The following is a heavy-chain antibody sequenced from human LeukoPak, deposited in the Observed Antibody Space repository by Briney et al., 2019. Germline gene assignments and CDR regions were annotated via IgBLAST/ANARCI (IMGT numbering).Heavy chain of an antibody. V-gene: IGHV3-48*03. D-gene: IGHD3-9*01. Sequence: PGGSLRLSCAATGVTFSSYEMNWVRQAPGKGLEGVSYISSSGTTMYYADSVKGRFTISRDNARNSLYLQMNSLKAEDTAIYYCEGYDILTGPEAFDIWGQGTVVTVSS. CDR1: GVTFSSYE. CDR2: ISSSGTTM. CDR3: EGYDILTGPEAFDI. J-gene: IGHJ3*02.